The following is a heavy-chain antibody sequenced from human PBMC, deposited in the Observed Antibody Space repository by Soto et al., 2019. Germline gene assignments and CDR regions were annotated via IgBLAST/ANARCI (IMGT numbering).Heavy chain of an antibody. CDR2: INSDGNKT. CDR1: GFTSSNYW. J-gene: IGHJ6*02. CDR3: ARDPDPPYCSGGSCYSIHYGMDV. D-gene: IGHD2-15*01. V-gene: IGHV3-74*01. Sequence: GGSLRLSCAASGFTSSNYWMHWVRQAPGKGLVWVSRINSDGNKTTYADSVKGRFTISRDNAKNTLYLQMNSLRAEDSAVYYCARDPDPPYCSGGSCYSIHYGMDVWGQGTTVTVSS.